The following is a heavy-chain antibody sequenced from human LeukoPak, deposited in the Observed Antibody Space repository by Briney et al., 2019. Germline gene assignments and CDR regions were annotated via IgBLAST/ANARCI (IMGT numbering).Heavy chain of an antibody. V-gene: IGHV5-51*01. Sequence: GESLKISCKASGYRFTSNWIGWVRQMPGKGLEWMGIIYPGDSGTIYSPSFRGQVTISVDKFISTAHLQWNSLKASDTAMYYCARGGGSIAARHFDYWGQGTLVTVSS. D-gene: IGHD6-6*01. CDR3: ARGGGSIAARHFDY. CDR1: GYRFTSNW. J-gene: IGHJ4*02. CDR2: IYPGDSGT.